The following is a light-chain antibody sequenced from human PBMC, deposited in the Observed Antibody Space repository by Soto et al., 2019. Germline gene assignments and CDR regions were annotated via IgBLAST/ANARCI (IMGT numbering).Light chain of an antibody. V-gene: IGLV2-23*01. CDR3: CSYAGSSNLVA. J-gene: IGLJ2*01. CDR2: EGS. CDR1: SSDVGGYNY. Sequence: QSALTQPASVSGSPGQSITISCTGTSSDVGGYNYVSWYQQHPGKAPKLMIYEGSKRPSGVSNRFSGSKSGNTASLTISGLQTEDEADYYCCSYAGSSNLVAFGGGTKLTVL.